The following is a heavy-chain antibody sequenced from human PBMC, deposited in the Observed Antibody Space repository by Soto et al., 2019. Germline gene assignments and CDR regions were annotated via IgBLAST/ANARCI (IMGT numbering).Heavy chain of an antibody. D-gene: IGHD4-17*01. CDR1: GGSISSGGYY. Sequence: PSETLSLTCTVSGGSISSGGYYWSWIRQHPGKGLEWIGYIYYSGSTYYNPSLKSRVTISVDTSKNQFSLKVTSVTAADTAVYYCASRAPYGDLPYWGQGTLVTVSS. CDR2: IYYSGST. CDR3: ASRAPYGDLPY. V-gene: IGHV4-31*03. J-gene: IGHJ4*02.